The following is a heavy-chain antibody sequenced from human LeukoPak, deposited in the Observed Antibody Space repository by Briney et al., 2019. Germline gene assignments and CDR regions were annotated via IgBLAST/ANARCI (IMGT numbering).Heavy chain of an antibody. CDR3: AAGPAGNGHLSSY. CDR2: INGDGNNV. Sequence: GGSLRLSCAASGFTFDDYGMSWVRQVPGKGLMWVSRINGDGNNVNYADSVKGRFTISRDNAKNTLHLQMNSLRAEDTAVYYCAAGPAGNGHLSSYWGQGTRVTVSS. D-gene: IGHD1-1*01. CDR1: GFTFDDYG. V-gene: IGHV3-74*01. J-gene: IGHJ4*02.